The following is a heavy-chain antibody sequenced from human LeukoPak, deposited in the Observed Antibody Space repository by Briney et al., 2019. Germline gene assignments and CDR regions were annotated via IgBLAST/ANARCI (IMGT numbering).Heavy chain of an antibody. CDR3: AGDPVTYYYGSGSYSE. Sequence: SETLSLTCTVSGGSISSSSYYWGWIRQPPGKGLEWIGSIYYSGSTYYNPSLKSRVTISVDTSKNQFSLKLSSVTAADTAVYYCAGDPVTYYYGSGSYSEWGQGTLVTVSP. J-gene: IGHJ4*02. D-gene: IGHD3-10*01. CDR1: GGSISSSSYY. V-gene: IGHV4-39*02. CDR2: IYYSGST.